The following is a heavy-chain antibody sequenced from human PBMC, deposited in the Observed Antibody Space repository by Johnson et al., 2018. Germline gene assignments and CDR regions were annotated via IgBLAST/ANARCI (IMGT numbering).Heavy chain of an antibody. CDR2: ITYVGGVT. J-gene: IGHJ3*02. V-gene: IGHV3-64*07. CDR1: GFTFSRFS. CDR3: AGVGTNDVFDI. Sequence: VQLVESGGGLVQXGGSLRLSCAASGFTFSRFSMHWVRQAPGKGLEYVSAITYVGGVTYYEDSVGGRFTISSDNSKSTLYLQMATLRVDGMSVYYCAGVGTNDVFDIWGQGAVVTVSS. D-gene: IGHD7-27*01.